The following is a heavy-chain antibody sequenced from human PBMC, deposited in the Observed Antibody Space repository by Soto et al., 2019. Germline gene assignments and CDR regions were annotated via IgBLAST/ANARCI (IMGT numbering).Heavy chain of an antibody. J-gene: IGHJ5*02. V-gene: IGHV3-23*01. CDR1: GFTFSDYA. CDR2: ISGSGGDT. D-gene: IGHD2-15*01. Sequence: EVQLLESGGGLVQPGGSLRLSCAASGFTFSDYAMNWFRQAPGKGLEWVSGISGSGGDTYYADSVNGRFTISRDNSKNTLYLQMSSLRAEDTAVYLCAKGGCSGVSCGWFDPWGQGTLVTVSS. CDR3: AKGGCSGVSCGWFDP.